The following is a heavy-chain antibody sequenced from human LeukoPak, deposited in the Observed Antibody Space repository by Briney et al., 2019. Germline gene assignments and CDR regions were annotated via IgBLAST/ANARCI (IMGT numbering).Heavy chain of an antibody. J-gene: IGHJ4*02. CDR1: GYTFTSYA. CDR2: IIPIFGTA. D-gene: IGHD6-19*01. V-gene: IGHV1-69*05. Sequence: SVKVSCKASGYTFTSYAISWVRQAPGQGLEWMGGIIPIFGTANYAQKFQGGVTITTDESTSTAYMELSSLRSEDTAVYYCASKREYSSGWWFDYWGQGTLVTVSS. CDR3: ASKREYSSGWWFDY.